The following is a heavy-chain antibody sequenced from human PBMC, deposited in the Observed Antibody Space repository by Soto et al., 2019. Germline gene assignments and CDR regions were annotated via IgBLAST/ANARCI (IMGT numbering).Heavy chain of an antibody. CDR2: IWYDGSNK. Sequence: GGSLRLSCAASGFTFSSYGMHWVRQAPGKGLEWVAVIWYDGSNKYYADSVKGRFTISRDNSKNTLYLQMNSLRAEDTAVYYCARDLADGRFGEFSYYYYYGLDVWGQGTTVTVSS. J-gene: IGHJ6*02. D-gene: IGHD3-10*01. CDR3: ARDLADGRFGEFSYYYYYGLDV. CDR1: GFTFSSYG. V-gene: IGHV3-33*01.